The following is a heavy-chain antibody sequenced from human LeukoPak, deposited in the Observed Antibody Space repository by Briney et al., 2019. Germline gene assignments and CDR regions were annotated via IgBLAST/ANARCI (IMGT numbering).Heavy chain of an antibody. Sequence: ASVEVSCKASGYTFTSYAMHWVRQAPGQRLEWMGWINAGNGNTKYSQKFQGGVTITRDTSASTAYMELSSLRSEDTAVYYCARGYCSGGSCYHYYYGMDVWGQGTTVTVSS. V-gene: IGHV1-3*01. CDR3: ARGYCSGGSCYHYYYGMDV. CDR2: INAGNGNT. CDR1: GYTFTSYA. D-gene: IGHD2-15*01. J-gene: IGHJ6*02.